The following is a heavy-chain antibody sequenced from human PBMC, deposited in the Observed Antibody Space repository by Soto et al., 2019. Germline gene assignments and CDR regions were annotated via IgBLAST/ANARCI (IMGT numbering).Heavy chain of an antibody. CDR1: GGTFSSSA. CDR3: AKEEDGTSTWIAGFDP. V-gene: IGHV3-23*01. CDR2: ISGSGGST. D-gene: IGHD5-12*01. J-gene: IGHJ5*02. Sequence: PGGSLRRYCATSGGTFSSSAMSWVRQAPGKGLEWVSGISGSGGSTYYTDSVKGRFTIFSVSSKNTLYLQMNNLRAEDTAVYYCAKEEDGTSTWIAGFDPRGQGTLATVS.